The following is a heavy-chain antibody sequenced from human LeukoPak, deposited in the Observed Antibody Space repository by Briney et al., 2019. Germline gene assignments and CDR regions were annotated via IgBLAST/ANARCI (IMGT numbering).Heavy chain of an antibody. CDR2: IYYSGNT. J-gene: IGHJ4*02. D-gene: IGHD3-9*01. Sequence: SETLSLTCTVSGGSISNYYWGWIRQAPGKGLEWIGSIYYSGNTYYNSSLKSRVTISLDTSKKQFSLNLFSVTAADTAMYYCTRANGSGLIDYWGQGTLVTVSS. CDR3: TRANGSGLIDY. V-gene: IGHV4-39*07. CDR1: GGSISNYY.